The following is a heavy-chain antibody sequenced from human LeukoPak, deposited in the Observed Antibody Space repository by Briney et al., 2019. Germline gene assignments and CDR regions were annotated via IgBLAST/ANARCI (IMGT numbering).Heavy chain of an antibody. D-gene: IGHD1-26*01. CDR2: ISISSTTI. J-gene: IGHJ4*02. V-gene: IGHV3-48*04. Sequence: SGGSLRLSCAASGFPFTGYTMNWVRQAPGKGLEWVSYISISSTTIFYADSVKGRFTISRDNAKDSVYLQMDSLRVDDTAMYYCARRSGSYWYFDYWGQGTLLTVSS. CDR3: ARRSGSYWYFDY. CDR1: GFPFTGYT.